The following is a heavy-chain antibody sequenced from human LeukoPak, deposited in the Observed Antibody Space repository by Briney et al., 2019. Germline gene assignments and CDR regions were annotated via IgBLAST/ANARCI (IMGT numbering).Heavy chain of an antibody. CDR2: ISSSGSTI. D-gene: IGHD1-26*01. CDR3: ARGRGTMRGSYYSQDSTWFDP. Sequence: GGSVRLSCAASGFTFSDYSMSWIRQAPGKGLEWVSYISSSGSTIYYADSVKGRFTVSRDNAKNSLYLQMNSLRAEDTAVYYCARGRGTMRGSYYSQDSTWFDPWGQGTLVTVSS. J-gene: IGHJ5*02. V-gene: IGHV3-11*04. CDR1: GFTFSDYS.